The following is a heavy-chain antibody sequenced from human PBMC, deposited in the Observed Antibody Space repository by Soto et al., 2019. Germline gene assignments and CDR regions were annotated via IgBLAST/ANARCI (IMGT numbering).Heavy chain of an antibody. Sequence: GGSLRLSCAASGFTFSNAWMSWVRQAPGKGLEWVGRIKSKTDGGTTDFAAPVKGRFTISRDDSKNTLYLQMDSLKTEDTAVYYCSTDNTSVTSHYWGQGTLVTVSS. D-gene: IGHD4-4*01. CDR1: GFTFSNAW. J-gene: IGHJ4*02. CDR3: STDNTSVTSHY. CDR2: IKSKTDGGTT. V-gene: IGHV3-15*01.